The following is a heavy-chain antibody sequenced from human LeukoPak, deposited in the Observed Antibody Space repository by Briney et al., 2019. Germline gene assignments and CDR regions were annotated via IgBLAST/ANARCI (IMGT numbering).Heavy chain of an antibody. V-gene: IGHV4-31*03. J-gene: IGHJ6*02. CDR3: ARWNSGFGDATTDYGLDV. CDR2: IYHSGYS. Sequence: PSQTLSLTCTVSGGSISSGGYYWTWLRQHPGKGLEWIGYIYHSGYSNYNPSLRSRVTISVDTSKNQFSLKLSSVTAADTAVYYCARWNSGFGDATTDYGLDVWGQGATVTVSS. D-gene: IGHD3-10*01. CDR1: GGSISSGGYY.